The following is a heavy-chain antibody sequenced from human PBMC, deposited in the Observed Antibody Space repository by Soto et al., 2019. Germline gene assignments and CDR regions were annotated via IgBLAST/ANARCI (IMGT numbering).Heavy chain of an antibody. CDR3: ASRREIYSKGYYGMDV. Sequence: QVQLQESGPGLVKPSQTLSLTCTVSGGSISSGGYYWSWIRQHPGKGLEWIGDIYYSGSTYYNPSLKSRVNISVDTSKNQFSLKLSSVTAADTAVYYCASRREIYSKGYYGMDVWGQGTTVTVSS. D-gene: IGHD4-4*01. CDR2: IYYSGST. V-gene: IGHV4-31*03. J-gene: IGHJ6*02. CDR1: GGSISSGGYY.